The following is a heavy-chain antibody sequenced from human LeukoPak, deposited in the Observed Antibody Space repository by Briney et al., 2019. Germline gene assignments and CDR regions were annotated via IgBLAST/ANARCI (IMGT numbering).Heavy chain of an antibody. Sequence: GGSLRLSCAASGFTFSSYGMHWVRQAPGKGLEWVAVISYVGSNKYYADSVKGRFTISRDNSKNTLYLQMNSLRAEDTAVYYCARGLSYWGQGTLVTVSS. J-gene: IGHJ4*02. CDR3: ARGLSY. CDR1: GFTFSSYG. CDR2: ISYVGSNK. V-gene: IGHV3-30*03.